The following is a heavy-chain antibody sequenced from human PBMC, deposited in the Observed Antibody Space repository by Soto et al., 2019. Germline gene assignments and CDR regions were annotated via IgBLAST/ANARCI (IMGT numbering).Heavy chain of an antibody. CDR2: INAGNGNT. CDR3: ARGLVLQPVSLSNGFDP. V-gene: IGHV1-3*01. CDR1: GYTFTSYA. D-gene: IGHD3-10*01. J-gene: IGHJ5*02. Sequence: GASVKVSCKASGYTFTSYAMHWVRQAPGQRLEWMGWINAGNGNTKYSQKFQGRVTITRDTSASTAYMELSSLRSEDTAVYCCARGLVLQPVSLSNGFDPWGQGTLVTVSS.